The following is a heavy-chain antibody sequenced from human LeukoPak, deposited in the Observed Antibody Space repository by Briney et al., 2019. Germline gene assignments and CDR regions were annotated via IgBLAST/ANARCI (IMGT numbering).Heavy chain of an antibody. V-gene: IGHV3-48*04. CDR2: ISGDGFTS. Sequence: GGSLRLSCAASGFTFSLYRMSWVRQAPGKGLEWVSDISGDGFTSFYADSLKGRFSISRDNGQNSLFLQMNSLRAEDTAVYYCAIARTLVAGTSTFEYWGRGAVVTVSS. J-gene: IGHJ4*02. D-gene: IGHD6-19*01. CDR3: AIARTLVAGTSTFEY. CDR1: GFTFSLYR.